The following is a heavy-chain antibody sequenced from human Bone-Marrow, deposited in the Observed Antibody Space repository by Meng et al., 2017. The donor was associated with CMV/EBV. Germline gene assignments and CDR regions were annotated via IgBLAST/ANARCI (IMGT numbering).Heavy chain of an antibody. D-gene: IGHD1-26*01. CDR1: GFTFSSYS. V-gene: IGHV3-21*01. CDR3: ARGTRPYSGSYYGGDVDY. Sequence: LSLTCAASGFTFSSYSMNWVRQAPGKGLEWVSSISSSSSYIYYADSVKGRFTISRDNSKNTLYLQMNSLRAEDTAVYYCARGTRPYSGSYYGGDVDYWGQGTLVTVSS. CDR2: ISSSSSYI. J-gene: IGHJ4*02.